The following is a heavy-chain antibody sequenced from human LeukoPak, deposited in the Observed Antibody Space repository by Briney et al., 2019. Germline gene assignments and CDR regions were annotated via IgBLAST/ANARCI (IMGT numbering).Heavy chain of an antibody. CDR1: GGSLSVYY. D-gene: IGHD3-10*01. Sequence: NRSEPLSLACAVYGGSLSVYYWSWVRHPPGKGLEWLGEIKHSGSNNYNPSLKGRVTISVDTTNTLFSLKLSSVPAADTAVYYCARSRRRTMVRGVITSSGPPHFYYWGHAPLVTVSS. V-gene: IGHV4-34*01. CDR2: IKHSGSN. J-gene: IGHJ4*01. CDR3: ARSRRRTMVRGVITSSGPPHFYY.